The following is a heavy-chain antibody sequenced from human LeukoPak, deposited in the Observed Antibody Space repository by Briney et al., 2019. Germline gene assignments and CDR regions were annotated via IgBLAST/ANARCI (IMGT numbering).Heavy chain of an antibody. CDR3: ARPYYYDSRIDP. V-gene: IGHV4-39*07. CDR1: GGSISSGNYH. J-gene: IGHJ5*02. Sequence: SETLSLTCTVSGGSISSGNYHWAWMRQPPGKGPEWIGSMFYSGSTYYNPSLKSRVTMSADTSKNQLSLKLSSVTAADTAVYYCARPYYYDSRIDPWGQGILVTVSS. CDR2: MFYSGST. D-gene: IGHD3-22*01.